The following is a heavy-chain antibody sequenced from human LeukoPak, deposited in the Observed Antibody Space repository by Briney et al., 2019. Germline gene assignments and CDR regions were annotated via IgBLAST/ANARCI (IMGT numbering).Heavy chain of an antibody. D-gene: IGHD3-9*01. CDR1: GFTFSSYW. J-gene: IGHJ4*02. Sequence: HTGGSLRLSCAASGFTFSSYWMHWVRQAPGKGLVWVSRINSDGSSTSYADSVKGRFTISRDNSKNTLCLQMNSLRAEDTAVYYCAKDRTFDWSPNDYWGQGTLVTVSS. CDR2: INSDGSST. V-gene: IGHV3-74*01. CDR3: AKDRTFDWSPNDY.